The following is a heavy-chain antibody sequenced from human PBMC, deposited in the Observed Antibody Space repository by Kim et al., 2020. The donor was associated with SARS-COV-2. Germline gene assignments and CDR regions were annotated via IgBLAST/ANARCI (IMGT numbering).Heavy chain of an antibody. CDR2: IYYSGST. CDR3: ARDQLLWFGEYLGNWFDP. D-gene: IGHD3-10*01. V-gene: IGHV4-61*01. Sequence: SETLSLTCTVSGGSVSSGSYYWSWIRQPPGKGLEWIGYIYYSGSTNYNPSLKSRVTISVDTSKNQFSLKLSSVTAADTAVYYCARDQLLWFGEYLGNWFDPWGQGTLVTVSS. CDR1: GGSVSSGSYY. J-gene: IGHJ5*02.